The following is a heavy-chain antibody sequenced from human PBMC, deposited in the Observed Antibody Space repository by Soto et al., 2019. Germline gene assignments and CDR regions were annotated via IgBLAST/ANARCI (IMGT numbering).Heavy chain of an antibody. CDR3: ARHDSNCASDF. CDR2: IDPSDSRT. CDR1: GYMFPIYH. J-gene: IGHJ4*02. V-gene: IGHV5-10-1*01. Sequence: PGESLKISCEASGYMFPIYHISWVRQMPGKGLEWVGKIDPSDSRTMYRPSSRARITISVDKSINTAYLEWGRLKASDTAMYYCARHDSNCASDFWGQATADTVSA. D-gene: IGHD2-21*01.